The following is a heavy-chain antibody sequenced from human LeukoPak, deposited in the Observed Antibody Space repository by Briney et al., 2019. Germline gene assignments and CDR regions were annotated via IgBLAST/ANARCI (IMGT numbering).Heavy chain of an antibody. CDR1: GGTFSSYA. J-gene: IGHJ6*03. CDR2: IIPIFGTA. D-gene: IGHD3-22*01. V-gene: IGHV1-69*06. Sequence: ASVKVSCKASGGTFSSYAIGWVRQAPGQGLEWMGGIIPIFGTANYAQKFQGRVTITADKSTSTAYMELSSLRSEDTAVYYCARDFTTLPNYYYYHYMDVWGKGTTVTVSS. CDR3: ARDFTTLPNYYYYHYMDV.